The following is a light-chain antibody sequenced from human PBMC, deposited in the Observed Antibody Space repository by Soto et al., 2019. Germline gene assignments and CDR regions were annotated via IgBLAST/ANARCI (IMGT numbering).Light chain of an antibody. J-gene: IGKJ1*01. CDR1: QSVSSTF. V-gene: IGKV3-20*01. CDR2: GAS. Sequence: EIVLTQSPGSLSLSPGERATLSCRASQSVSSTFFAWYQQRPGQAPRLLMYGASSRATGIPERFSGSGSGTDFPLTISRLEPEDFAVYYCQQFDSSVTFDQGTKVEIK. CDR3: QQFDSSVT.